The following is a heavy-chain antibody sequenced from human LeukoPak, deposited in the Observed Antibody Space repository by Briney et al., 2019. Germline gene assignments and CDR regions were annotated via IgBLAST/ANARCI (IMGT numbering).Heavy chain of an antibody. CDR2: IYSGGST. V-gene: IGHV3-53*03. J-gene: IGHJ6*02. Sequence: GGSLSLSCAASGFPFTNYPMSWSPQAPGKGLEWVSVIYSGGSTYYAGSVKGRFTISRDNAKNSLYLQMSNLRAEDTAVYFCARGGGLDVWGQGATVTVSS. CDR1: GFPFTNYP. CDR3: ARGGGLDV.